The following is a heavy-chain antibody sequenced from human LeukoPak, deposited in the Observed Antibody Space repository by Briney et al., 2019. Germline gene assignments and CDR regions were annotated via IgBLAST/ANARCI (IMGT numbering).Heavy chain of an antibody. CDR2: IYYSGST. CDR1: GGSISSYY. Sequence: SETLSLTCTASGGSISSYYWSWIRQPTGKGLEWIGYIYYSGSTNYNPSLKSRVTISVDTSKNQFSLKLSSVTAADTAVYYCARHAALNWFDPWGQGTLVTVSS. J-gene: IGHJ5*02. CDR3: ARHAALNWFDP. V-gene: IGHV4-59*08.